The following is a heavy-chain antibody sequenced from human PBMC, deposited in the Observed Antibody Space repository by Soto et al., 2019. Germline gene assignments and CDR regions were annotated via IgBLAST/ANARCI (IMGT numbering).Heavy chain of an antibody. CDR1: GFTFSSYA. CDR3: AKHGGGITGESYYFDY. CDR2: ISGSGGST. J-gene: IGHJ4*02. V-gene: IGHV3-23*01. D-gene: IGHD7-27*01. Sequence: GGSLRLSCAASGFTFSSYAMSWVRQALGKGLEWVSAISGSGGSTYYADSVKGRFTISRDNSKNTLYLQMNSLRAEDTAVYYCAKHGGGITGESYYFDYWGQGTLVTVSS.